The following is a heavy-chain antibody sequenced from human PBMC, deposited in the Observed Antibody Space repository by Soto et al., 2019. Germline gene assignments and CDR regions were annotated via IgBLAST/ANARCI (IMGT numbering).Heavy chain of an antibody. V-gene: IGHV4-31*03. CDR1: GGSISGGGYY. D-gene: IGHD3-16*02. CDR3: ARPYYDYVWGSYRPDAFDI. J-gene: IGHJ3*02. CDR2: IYYSGST. Sequence: LSLTCTVSGGSISGGGYYWSWIRQHPGKGLEWIGYIYYSGSTYYNPSLKSRVTISVDTSKNQFSLKLNSVTAADTAVYYCARPYYDYVWGSYRPDAFDIWGQGTMVTVSS.